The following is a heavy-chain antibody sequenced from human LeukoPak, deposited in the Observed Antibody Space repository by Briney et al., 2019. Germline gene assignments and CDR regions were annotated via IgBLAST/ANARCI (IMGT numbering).Heavy chain of an antibody. V-gene: IGHV1-2*02. CDR3: SMYGSGTSFVDY. J-gene: IGHJ4*02. CDR2: INPNSGDT. D-gene: IGHD3-10*01. Sequence: ASVKVSCKASGYTFTGYYIHWVRQAPGQGLEWMGLINPNSGDTNYAQKLQGRITITRDTSMSTAYMQMNNLSSADTAVYFCSMYGSGTSFVDYWGQGTLVTVSS. CDR1: GYTFTGYY.